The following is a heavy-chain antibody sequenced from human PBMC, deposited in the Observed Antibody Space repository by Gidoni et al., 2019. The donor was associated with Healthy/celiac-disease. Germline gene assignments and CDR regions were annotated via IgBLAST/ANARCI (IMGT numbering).Heavy chain of an antibody. CDR1: GGSFSGYY. CDR2: INHSGST. CDR3: ARGRRGVVPAATPVYYYYYMDV. V-gene: IGHV4-34*01. J-gene: IGHJ6*03. Sequence: QVQLQQWGAGLLKPSETLSLTCAVYGGSFSGYYWSWIRQPPGKGLEWIGEINHSGSTNYNPSLKSRVTISVDTSKNQFSLKLSSVTAADTAVYYCARGRRGVVPAATPVYYYYYMDVWGKGTTVTVSS. D-gene: IGHD2-2*01.